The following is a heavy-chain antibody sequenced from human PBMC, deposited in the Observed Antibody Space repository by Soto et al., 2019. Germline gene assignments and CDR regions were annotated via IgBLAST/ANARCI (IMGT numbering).Heavy chain of an antibody. CDR1: GYTLTELS. D-gene: IGHD6-19*01. Sequence: ASVKVSCKVPGYTLTELSMHWVRQAPGKGLEWMGGFDPEDGETIYAQKFQGRVTMTEDTSTDTAYMELSSLRSEDTAAYYCATAFYSSGWGMDVWGQGTTVTVSS. CDR2: FDPEDGET. V-gene: IGHV1-24*01. CDR3: ATAFYSSGWGMDV. J-gene: IGHJ6*02.